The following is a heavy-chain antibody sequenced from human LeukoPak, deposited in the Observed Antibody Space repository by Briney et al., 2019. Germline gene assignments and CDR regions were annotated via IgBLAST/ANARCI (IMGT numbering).Heavy chain of an antibody. V-gene: IGHV4-59*01. CDR3: ARAGYSYGTGYYFDY. D-gene: IGHD5-18*01. J-gene: IGHJ4*02. CDR1: GGSISSYY. CDR2: IYYTGAT. Sequence: SETLSLTCTVSGGSISSYYWSWIRLPPGKGLEWIGYIYYTGATCYNPSLKSRVTISLDTSKNQFSLKLSSVTAADAAVYYCARAGYSYGTGYYFDYWGQGALVTVSS.